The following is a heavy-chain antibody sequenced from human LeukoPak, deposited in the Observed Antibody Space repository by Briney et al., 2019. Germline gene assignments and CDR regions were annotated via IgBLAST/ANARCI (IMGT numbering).Heavy chain of an antibody. V-gene: IGHV4-59*01. CDR2: IYSNGNT. CDR1: GGSFSSSY. CDR3: ARGLVGLTPHAGVFQI. Sequence: PSETLSLTCIVSGGSFSSSYWSWIRQPPGKGLEWLAYIYSNGNTNSNPSLKSRVTIAVDTSQSQFFLKLSSVTAADTAVYYCARGLVGLTPHAGVFQIWGQGTKVTVSS. J-gene: IGHJ3*02. D-gene: IGHD1-26*01.